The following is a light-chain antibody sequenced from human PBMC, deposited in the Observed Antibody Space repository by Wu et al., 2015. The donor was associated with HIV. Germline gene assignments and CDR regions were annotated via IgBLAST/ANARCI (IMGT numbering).Light chain of an antibody. CDR3: QQHYKWPLT. V-gene: IGKV3D-20*02. J-gene: IGKJ5*01. Sequence: EIVLTQSPGTLSLSPGERATLSCRASQRVSSNYLAWYQQKFGQAPRLLIYGSSIRATGIPDRFSGGGSVTDFTLTISSLEPEDFAVYYCQQHYKWPLTFGQGTRLEIK. CDR1: QRVSSNY. CDR2: GSS.